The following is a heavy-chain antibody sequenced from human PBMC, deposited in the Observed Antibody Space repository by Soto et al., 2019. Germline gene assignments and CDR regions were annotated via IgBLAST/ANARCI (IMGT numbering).Heavy chain of an antibody. CDR2: IIPIFGTA. D-gene: IGHD2-15*01. J-gene: IGHJ5*02. CDR3: ARIKTGGHRNTWFDP. Sequence: VKVSCKASGGTFSSYAISWVRQAPGQGLEWMGGIIPIFGTANYAQKFQGRVTITADESTSTAYMELSSLRSEDTATYYCARIKTGGHRNTWFDPWGQGTLVTVSS. CDR1: GGTFSSYA. V-gene: IGHV1-69*13.